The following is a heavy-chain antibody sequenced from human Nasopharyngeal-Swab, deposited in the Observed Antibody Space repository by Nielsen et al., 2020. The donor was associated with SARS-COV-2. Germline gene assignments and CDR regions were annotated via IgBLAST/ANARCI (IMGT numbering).Heavy chain of an antibody. CDR3: VLITMVRGVIQYSYYYYMDV. CDR2: IIPIFGTA. D-gene: IGHD3-10*01. V-gene: IGHV1-69*06. Sequence: WVRQAPGQGLEWMGGIIPIFGTANYAQKFQGRVTITADKSTSTAYMELSSLRSEDTAVYYCVLITMVRGVIQYSYYYYMDVWGKGTTVTSP. J-gene: IGHJ6*03.